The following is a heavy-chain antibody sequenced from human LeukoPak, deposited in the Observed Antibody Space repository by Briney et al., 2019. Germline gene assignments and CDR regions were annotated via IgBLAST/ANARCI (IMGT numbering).Heavy chain of an antibody. CDR1: GGSISSGDYY. CDR3: ASAYCGGDCTPYWYFDL. Sequence: PSETLSLTCTVSGGSISSGDYYWSWIRQPPGKGLEWIGYIYYIGNTFYNPSLKSRVTISVDTSKTQFSLKLSSVTAADTAVYYCASAYCGGDCTPYWYFDLWGRGTLVTVSS. D-gene: IGHD2-21*02. J-gene: IGHJ2*01. V-gene: IGHV4-30-4*01. CDR2: IYYIGNT.